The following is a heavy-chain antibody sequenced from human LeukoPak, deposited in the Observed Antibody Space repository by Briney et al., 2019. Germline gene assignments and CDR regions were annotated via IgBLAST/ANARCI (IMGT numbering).Heavy chain of an antibody. CDR1: GFTFSSYA. CDR3: AKDGSYYYDSSGYYQFDY. D-gene: IGHD3-22*01. CDR2: ISGSGGST. V-gene: IGHV3-23*01. Sequence: PGGSLRLSCAASGFTFSSYAMSWVRQAPGEGLEWVSAISGSGGSTYYADSVKGRFTISRDNSKNTLYLQMNSLRAEDTAVYYCAKDGSYYYDSSGYYQFDYWGQGTLVTVSS. J-gene: IGHJ4*02.